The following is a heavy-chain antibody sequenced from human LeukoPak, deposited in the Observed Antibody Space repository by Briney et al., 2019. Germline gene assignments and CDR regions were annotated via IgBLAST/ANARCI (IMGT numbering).Heavy chain of an antibody. V-gene: IGHV4-59*10. J-gene: IGHJ6*03. CDR3: ARAALVPYYYYYMDV. Sequence: SETLSLTCAVYGGPFSGYYWSWIRQPAGKGLEWIGRIYTSGSTNYNPSLKSRVTMSVDTSKKQFSLKLSSVTAADTAVYYCARAALVPYYYYYMDVWGKGTTVTVSS. D-gene: IGHD6-25*01. CDR1: GGPFSGYY. CDR2: IYTSGST.